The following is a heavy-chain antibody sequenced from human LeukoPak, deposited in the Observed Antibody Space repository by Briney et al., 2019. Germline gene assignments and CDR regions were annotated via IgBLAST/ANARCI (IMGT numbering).Heavy chain of an antibody. CDR2: IYYSGST. CDR3: ARRGLTPQGGDAFDI. V-gene: IGHV4-30-4*01. D-gene: IGHD3-9*01. Sequence: PSQTLSLTCTVSGGSISSGDYYWSWIRQPPGKGLEWIGYIYYSGSTYYNPSLKSRVTISVDTSKNQFSLKLSSVTAADTAVYYCARRGLTPQGGDAFDIWGQGTMVTVSS. J-gene: IGHJ3*02. CDR1: GGSISSGDYY.